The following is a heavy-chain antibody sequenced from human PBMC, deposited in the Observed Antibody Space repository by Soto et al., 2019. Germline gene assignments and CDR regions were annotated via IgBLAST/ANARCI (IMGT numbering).Heavy chain of an antibody. J-gene: IGHJ4*02. V-gene: IGHV1-69*06. D-gene: IGHD6-19*01. CDR2: IIPIFGTA. Sequence: SVKVSCKASGGTFSSYAISWVRQAPGQGLEWMGGIIPIFGTANYAQKFQGRVTITADKSTSTAYMELSSLRSEDTAVYYCAAHVPEAVAAHLYWGQGTLVTVSS. CDR1: GGTFSSYA. CDR3: AAHVPEAVAAHLY.